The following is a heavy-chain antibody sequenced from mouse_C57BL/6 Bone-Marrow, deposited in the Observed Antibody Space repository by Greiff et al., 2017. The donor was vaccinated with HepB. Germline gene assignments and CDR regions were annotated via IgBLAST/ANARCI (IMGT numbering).Heavy chain of an antibody. D-gene: IGHD1-1*01. Sequence: QVQLQQPGAELVMPGASVKLSCKASGYTFTSYWMHWVKQRPGQGLEWIGEIDPSDSYTNYNQKFKGKSSLTVDKSSSTAYMQLSSLTSEDSAVYYCAREGTTVVAYYFDYWGQGTTLTVSS. CDR1: GYTFTSYW. J-gene: IGHJ2*01. CDR3: AREGTTVVAYYFDY. V-gene: IGHV1-69*01. CDR2: IDPSDSYT.